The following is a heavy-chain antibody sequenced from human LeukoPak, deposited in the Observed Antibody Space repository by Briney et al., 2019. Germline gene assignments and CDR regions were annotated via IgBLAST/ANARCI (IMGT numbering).Heavy chain of an antibody. V-gene: IGHV3-21*01. Sequence: PGGSLRLSCAASGYTFSCCSMNWVRQAPGKGLEWLSSINNSGDDKYHADSVQGRFIISRDNAKNSLYLQMNSLRAEDTAVYYCARELDRIQDLDSWGQGTQVTVSS. CDR3: ARELDRIQDLDS. J-gene: IGHJ4*02. CDR2: INNSGDDK. D-gene: IGHD1-1*01. CDR1: GYTFSCCS.